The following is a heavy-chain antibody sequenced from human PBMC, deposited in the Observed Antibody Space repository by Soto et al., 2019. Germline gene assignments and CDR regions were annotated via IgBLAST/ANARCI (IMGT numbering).Heavy chain of an antibody. V-gene: IGHV3-21*01. CDR2: ISIRNYI. CDR3: AGDFRRTEAYGFDI. D-gene: IGHD2-8*01. J-gene: IGHJ3*02. CDR1: GFTFSTYS. Sequence: EVQLVESGGGLVKAGGSLRLSCAASGFTFSTYSMNWVRQAPGKGLEWVSTISIRNYIYYADSVKGRFTMSRDDAQNSVYLQMNSLRGEDTAVYYCAGDFRRTEAYGFDIWGRGTMVTVSS.